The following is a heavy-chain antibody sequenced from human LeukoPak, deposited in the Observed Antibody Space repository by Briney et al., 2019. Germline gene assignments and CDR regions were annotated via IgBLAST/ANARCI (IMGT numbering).Heavy chain of an antibody. CDR3: ARDIEAPGLFLDY. CDR1: GASISNYY. V-gene: IGHV4-4*07. J-gene: IGHJ4*02. D-gene: IGHD3-22*01. CDR2: IYTTGST. Sequence: SETLSLTCTVSGASISNYYWSWIRQPAGKGLEWIGRIYTTGSTNYNPSLKSRVTMSVDTSKNQFSLNLRSVTAADTAVYYCARDIEAPGLFLDYWGRGSLVTVSS.